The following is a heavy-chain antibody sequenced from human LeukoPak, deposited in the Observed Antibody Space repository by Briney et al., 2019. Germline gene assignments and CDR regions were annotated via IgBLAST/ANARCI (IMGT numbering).Heavy chain of an antibody. Sequence: SETLSLTCTVSGGSISSGGYYWSWIRQLPGKGLEWIGYIYYSGSTYYNPSLKSRVTISADTSKNQLSLNVSSVTAADTAVYYCARVYYDSRGYYPFDYWGRGTLVTVSS. D-gene: IGHD3-22*01. CDR3: ARVYYDSRGYYPFDY. V-gene: IGHV4-31*03. J-gene: IGHJ4*02. CDR2: IYYSGST. CDR1: GGSISSGGYY.